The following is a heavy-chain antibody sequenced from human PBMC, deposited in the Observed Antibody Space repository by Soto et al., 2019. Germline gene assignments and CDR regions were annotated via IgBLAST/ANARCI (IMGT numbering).Heavy chain of an antibody. J-gene: IGHJ4*02. CDR3: ARGYYSGSNPSAFDY. D-gene: IGHD1-26*01. Sequence: QLQLVHSGADVREPGSSVKVSCKASGGTFSSYTVIWVRQAPGQGLEWMGGITPTLNIAKYAEKFQGRVTITADESTSTVNMHLSSLRSEDTAVYFCARGYYSGSNPSAFDYWGQGTLVAVSS. CDR1: GGTFSSYT. V-gene: IGHV1-69*01. CDR2: ITPTLNIA.